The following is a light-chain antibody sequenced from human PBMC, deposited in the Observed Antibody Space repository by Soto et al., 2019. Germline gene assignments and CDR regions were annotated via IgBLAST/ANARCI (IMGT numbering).Light chain of an antibody. Sequence: EIVLTQSPGTLSLSPGERATLSCRASQSVSSNYLAWYHQKPGQAPRLLIYGASSRATGIPVRFSGSGSGTDFTLSISRLEPEDFAVYYCQQYGSSPRITFGQGTRLEIK. J-gene: IGKJ5*01. CDR2: GAS. CDR3: QQYGSSPRIT. V-gene: IGKV3-20*01. CDR1: QSVSSNY.